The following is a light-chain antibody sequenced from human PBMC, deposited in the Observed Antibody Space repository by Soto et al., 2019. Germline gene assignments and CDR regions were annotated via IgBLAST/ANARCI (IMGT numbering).Light chain of an antibody. V-gene: IGLV1-40*01. CDR3: QSYDSSLRV. CDR1: SSNIGAGYD. J-gene: IGLJ1*01. CDR2: GNS. Sequence: QSVLTQPPSVSGAPGQRVTISCTGSSSNIGAGYDVHWYQQLPGTAPKLLIYGNSNRPSGVPDRFSGSKSGTSASLAITGLQAEDEADYYCQSYDSSLRVLGTGTEVTVL.